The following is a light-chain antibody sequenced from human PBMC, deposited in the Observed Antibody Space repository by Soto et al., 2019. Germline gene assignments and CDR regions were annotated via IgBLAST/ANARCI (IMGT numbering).Light chain of an antibody. V-gene: IGKV3-20*01. CDR1: QSVSSNY. J-gene: IGKJ1*01. Sequence: EMLLAQSPGTLSLSPGERATFSWRASQSVSSNYLAWYQQKPGQAPRLLIYGAFKRATGIPDRFSGSGSGTDFTLTISRMEPEDFAVYCCQQYGSSTRTFGQGTTVDIK. CDR3: QQYGSSTRT. CDR2: GAF.